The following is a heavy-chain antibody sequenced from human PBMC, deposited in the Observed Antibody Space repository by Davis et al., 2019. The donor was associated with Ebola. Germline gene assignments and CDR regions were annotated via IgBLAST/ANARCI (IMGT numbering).Heavy chain of an antibody. CDR2: MNPNSGNT. CDR1: GYTFNSYD. V-gene: IGHV1-8*01. D-gene: IGHD3-10*01. CDR3: AREGKVNYFYFAMDV. Sequence: ASVKVSCKTSGYTFNSYDIYWVRQATGQGLEWMGWMNPNSGNTAYAQKFQGRVTMTRDTSISTAYMELRSLRSEDTAVYYCAREGKVNYFYFAMDVWGKGTTVTVSS. J-gene: IGHJ6*04.